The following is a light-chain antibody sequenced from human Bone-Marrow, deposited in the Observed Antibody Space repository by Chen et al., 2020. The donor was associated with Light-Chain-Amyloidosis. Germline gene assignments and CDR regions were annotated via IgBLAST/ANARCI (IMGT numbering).Light chain of an antibody. V-gene: IGLV3-21*02. Sequence: SYVLTQPSSVSVAPGQTATIACGGNNIESTSVHWYQKTPGQAPLLVVHDDSDRPSGIPERLSGSNSGYTATLTISRVEAGDEADYYCQVWDRSSDRPVFGGGTKLTVL. CDR3: QVWDRSSDRPV. J-gene: IGLJ3*02. CDR1: NIESTS. CDR2: DDS.